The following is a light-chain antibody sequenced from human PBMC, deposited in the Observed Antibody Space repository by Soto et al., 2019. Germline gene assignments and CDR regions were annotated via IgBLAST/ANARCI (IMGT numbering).Light chain of an antibody. CDR3: RQYKSYSPWT. Sequence: DIQMSQSPSTLSASVGDRVTITCRASQSISSWLAWYQQKPGKAPKLLIFDASTLGSGVPSRFSGSRSGTEFTLTISSLQPDDFATYYCRQYKSYSPWTFGQRTKVAIK. J-gene: IGKJ1*01. V-gene: IGKV1-5*01. CDR1: QSISSW. CDR2: DAS.